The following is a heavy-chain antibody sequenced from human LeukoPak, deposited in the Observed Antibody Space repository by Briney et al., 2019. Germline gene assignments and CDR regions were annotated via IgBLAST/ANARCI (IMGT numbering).Heavy chain of an antibody. D-gene: IGHD3-22*01. V-gene: IGHV4-61*01. J-gene: IGHJ6*03. CDR2: IYYSGST. CDR3: TRGSIAYYYMDV. Sequence: PSETLSLPCIVSGASIGSSSYYWSWIRQPPGKGLEWIGNIYYSGSTNYNPSLKSRVTISVDTSKNQFSLKLSSVTAADTAVYHCTRGSIAYYYMDVWGKGTTVTISS. CDR1: GASIGSSSYY.